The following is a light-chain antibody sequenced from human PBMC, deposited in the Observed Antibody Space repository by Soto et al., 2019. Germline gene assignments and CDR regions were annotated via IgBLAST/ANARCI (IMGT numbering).Light chain of an antibody. V-gene: IGLV2-23*02. J-gene: IGLJ2*01. CDR2: EVS. Sequence: QSALTQPASVSGSPGQSITTSCTGTSSDVGNYNLVSWYQHHPGKAPKLMIYEVSKRPSGVSNRFSGSKSGNTASLTISGLQAEDEADYYCCSYAGSSTVIFGGGTKVTVL. CDR1: SSDVGNYNL. CDR3: CSYAGSSTVI.